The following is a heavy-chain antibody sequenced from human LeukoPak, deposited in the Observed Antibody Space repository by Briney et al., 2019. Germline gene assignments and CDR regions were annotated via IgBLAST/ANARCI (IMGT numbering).Heavy chain of an antibody. V-gene: IGHV3-21*01. Sequence: PGGSLRLSCAASGFTFSSYTMNWVRQAPGKGLEWVSSISSGSTYIYYADSVKGRFTLSRDNAKNSLYLHMNSLRAEDTAVHYCARDWASVATPDYFDYWGQGTLVTVSS. D-gene: IGHD4-23*01. CDR1: GFTFSSYT. J-gene: IGHJ4*02. CDR3: ARDWASVATPDYFDY. CDR2: ISSGSTYI.